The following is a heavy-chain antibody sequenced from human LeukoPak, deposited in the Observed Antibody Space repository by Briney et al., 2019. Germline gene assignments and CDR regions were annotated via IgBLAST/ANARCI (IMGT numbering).Heavy chain of an antibody. J-gene: IGHJ6*02. CDR1: GFTFSSYS. CDR2: ISSSSSYI. D-gene: IGHD1-1*01. Sequence: GGSLRLSCAASGFTFSSYSMNWVRQAPGKGLEWVSSISSSSSYIYYADSVKGRFTISRDNAKKSLYLQMNSLRAEDTALYYCAKDIGYNSRLPYYYYYGMDVWGQGTTVTVSS. CDR3: AKDIGYNSRLPYYYYYGMDV. V-gene: IGHV3-21*04.